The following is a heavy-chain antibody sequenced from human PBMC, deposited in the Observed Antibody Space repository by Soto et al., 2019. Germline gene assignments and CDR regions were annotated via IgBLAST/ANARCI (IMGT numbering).Heavy chain of an antibody. CDR3: ARELVSSAYFDY. D-gene: IGHD2-8*02. V-gene: IGHV4-30-4*01. CDR1: GGSVSDDYN. Sequence: PSETLSLTCTVSGGSVSDDYNCSCIRQPPGKDLEWIGYIHHSGDTYSNPSLESRLTMSVDTSKNQVSLKLRSLTAADTAVYYCARELVSSAYFDYWGQGTLVTVSS. J-gene: IGHJ4*02. CDR2: IHHSGDT.